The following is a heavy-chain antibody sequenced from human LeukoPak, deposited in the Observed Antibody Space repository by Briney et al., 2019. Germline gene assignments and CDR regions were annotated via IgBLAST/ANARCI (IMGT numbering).Heavy chain of an antibody. J-gene: IGHJ3*02. Sequence: GGSLRLSCAASGFTVSSNYMSWVRQAPGKGLEWVSVIYSGGSTYFADSLKDRFTISRDNSKNTLYLQMNSLRAEDTAVYYCARDPVSPDAFDIWGQGTMVTVSS. D-gene: IGHD3-22*01. V-gene: IGHV3-66*01. CDR3: ARDPVSPDAFDI. CDR1: GFTVSSNY. CDR2: IYSGGST.